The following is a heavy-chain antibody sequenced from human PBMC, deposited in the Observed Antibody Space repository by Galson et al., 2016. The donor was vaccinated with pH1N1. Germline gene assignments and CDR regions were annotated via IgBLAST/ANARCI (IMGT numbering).Heavy chain of an antibody. CDR1: GFTVNSNY. V-gene: IGHV3-66*01. D-gene: IGHD1-26*01. J-gene: IGHJ4*02. CDR2: IYSRGST. CDR3: ARSRGRGSPPLEY. Sequence: SLRLSCAASGFTVNSNYMNWVRQAPGKGLEWVSVIYSRGSTYYADSVKGRFTISRDDSKNTVDLQMNTLRVEDTAIYYCARSRGRGSPPLEYWGQGTLVTVSS.